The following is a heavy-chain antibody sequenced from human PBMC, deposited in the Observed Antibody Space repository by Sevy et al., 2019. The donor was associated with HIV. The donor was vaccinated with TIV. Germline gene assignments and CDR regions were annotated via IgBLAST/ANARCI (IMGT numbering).Heavy chain of an antibody. CDR3: VRDCSSASCLWGMDV. CDR1: GFTFSSYW. Sequence: GRSLRLSCAASGFTFSSYWMSWVRQAPGKGLEWVANIKRDGSEKYYVDSVKGRFTISRDNAKNSLYLQMNSLGAEDTAVYYCVRDCSSASCLWGMDVWGQGTTVTVSS. CDR2: IKRDGSEK. D-gene: IGHD2-2*01. J-gene: IGHJ6*02. V-gene: IGHV3-7*03.